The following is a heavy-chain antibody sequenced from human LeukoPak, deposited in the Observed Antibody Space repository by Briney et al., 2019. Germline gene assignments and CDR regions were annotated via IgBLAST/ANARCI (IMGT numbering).Heavy chain of an antibody. V-gene: IGHV3-30*18. CDR3: AKDWNTAMVSGLDY. D-gene: IGHD5-18*01. CDR1: GFTFSSYG. Sequence: GGSLRLSCAASGFTFSSYGMHWVRQAPGKGLEWVAVISYDGGNKYYADSVKGRFTISRDNSKNTLYLQMNSLRAEDTAVYYCAKDWNTAMVSGLDYWGQGTLVTVSS. CDR2: ISYDGGNK. J-gene: IGHJ4*02.